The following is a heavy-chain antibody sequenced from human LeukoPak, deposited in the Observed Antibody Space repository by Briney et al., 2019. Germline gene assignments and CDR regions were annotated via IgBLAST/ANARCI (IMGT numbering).Heavy chain of an antibody. J-gene: IGHJ6*03. V-gene: IGHV1-46*01. CDR2: INPSGGST. D-gene: IGHD2-2*02. CDR3: ARGQLLYGVDYYYMDV. CDR1: GYTFTSYY. Sequence: ASVKVSCKASGYTFTSYYMHWVRQAPGQGLEWMGIINPSGGSTSYAQKFQGRVTMTRGMSTSTVYMELSSLRSEDTAVYYCARGQLLYGVDYYYMDVWGKGTTVTVSS.